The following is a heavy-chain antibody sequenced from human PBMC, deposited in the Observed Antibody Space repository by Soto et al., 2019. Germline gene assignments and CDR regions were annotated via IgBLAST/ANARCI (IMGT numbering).Heavy chain of an antibody. D-gene: IGHD3-22*01. CDR3: AKDFDSSGYYPN. Sequence: GGSLRLSCAASGFTISSYAMSWVRQAPGKGLEWVSAISGSGGSTYYADSVKGRFTISRDNSKNTLYLQMNSLRAEDTAVYYCAKDFDSSGYYPNWGQGTLVTVSS. J-gene: IGHJ4*02. CDR1: GFTISSYA. CDR2: ISGSGGST. V-gene: IGHV3-23*01.